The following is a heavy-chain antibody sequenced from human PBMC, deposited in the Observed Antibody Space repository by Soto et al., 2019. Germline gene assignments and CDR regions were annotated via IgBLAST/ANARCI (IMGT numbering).Heavy chain of an antibody. J-gene: IGHJ4*02. CDR2: TYHRRST. V-gene: IGHV4-59*01. Sequence: SETLSLTCTVSGCSISSYDWSWIRQPPGKGLERIVYTYHRRSTNYNPSLKSRVTISVDTSKNQFSLKLSSVTAADTAVYYCARSPRYYDILTGYYMDLDYWGQGTLVTVSS. CDR3: ARSPRYYDILTGYYMDLDY. CDR1: GCSISSYD. D-gene: IGHD3-9*01.